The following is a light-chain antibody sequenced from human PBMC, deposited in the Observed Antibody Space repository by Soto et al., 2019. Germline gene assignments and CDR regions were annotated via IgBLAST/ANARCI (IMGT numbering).Light chain of an antibody. Sequence: QSALTQPASASGSPGQSITISCTGTSSDVGGYNYVSWYQQHPGKAPKLMIYDVSNRPSGVSNRFSGSKSGNTASLTISGLQAEDEADYYCSSYTSSSTLYVFGTGTRSTS. CDR2: DVS. CDR1: SSDVGGYNY. CDR3: SSYTSSSTLYV. V-gene: IGLV2-14*01. J-gene: IGLJ1*01.